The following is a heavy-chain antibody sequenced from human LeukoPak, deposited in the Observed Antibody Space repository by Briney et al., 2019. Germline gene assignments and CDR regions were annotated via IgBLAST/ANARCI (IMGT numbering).Heavy chain of an antibody. CDR1: GFTFSSHW. CDR3: VKDSPPRYSGSPPAY. Sequence: GGSLRPSCAASGFTFSSHWMSWVRQAPGKGLEWVANINKDGGEKYYVDSVKGRFTISRDNAKNSLYLQMNSLRADDTAVYYCVKDSPPRYSGSPPAYWGQGTLVTVSS. CDR2: INKDGGEK. V-gene: IGHV3-7*03. J-gene: IGHJ4*02. D-gene: IGHD1-26*01.